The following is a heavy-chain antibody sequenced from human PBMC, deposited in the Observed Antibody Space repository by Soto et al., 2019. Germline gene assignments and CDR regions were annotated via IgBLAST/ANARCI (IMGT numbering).Heavy chain of an antibody. V-gene: IGHV3-30*18. J-gene: IGHJ4*02. Sequence: GGSLRLSCAASGFTFSSYGMHWVRQAPGKGLEWVAVISYDGSNKYYADSVKGRFTISRDNSKNTLYLQMNSLRAEDTAVYYCAKTDHYYDSSGYYFPFDYCGQGTLVTVSS. CDR2: ISYDGSNK. D-gene: IGHD3-22*01. CDR3: AKTDHYYDSSGYYFPFDY. CDR1: GFTFSSYG.